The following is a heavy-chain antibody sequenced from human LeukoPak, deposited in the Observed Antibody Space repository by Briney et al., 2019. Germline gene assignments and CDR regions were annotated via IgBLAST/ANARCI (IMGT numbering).Heavy chain of an antibody. V-gene: IGHV3-73*01. CDR2: IRSKANSYAT. J-gene: IGHJ4*02. Sequence: GGSLRLSCAASGFTLSGSAMHWVRQASGKGLEWVGRIRSKANSYATAYAASVKGRFTISRDDSKNTAYLQMNSLKTEDTAVYYCTSTPAVGTPIDYWGQGTLVTVSS. D-gene: IGHD2-15*01. CDR1: GFTLSGSA. CDR3: TSTPAVGTPIDY.